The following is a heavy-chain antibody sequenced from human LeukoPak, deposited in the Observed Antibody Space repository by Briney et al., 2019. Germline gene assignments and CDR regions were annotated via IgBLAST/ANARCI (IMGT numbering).Heavy chain of an antibody. D-gene: IGHD2-15*01. J-gene: IGHJ4*01. CDR2: INPNGGVT. CDR3: ARDQYCGGGTCYYLLFDY. CDR1: GYTFTGYY. V-gene: IGHV1-2*02. Sequence: ASVKVSCKASGYTFTGYYMHWVRQAPGQGLELMGLINPNGGVTRYSQRFQGRITMTRDTSINTAYMELSRLRFDDTAVYYCARDQYCGGGTCYYLLFDYWGHGSLVTVSS.